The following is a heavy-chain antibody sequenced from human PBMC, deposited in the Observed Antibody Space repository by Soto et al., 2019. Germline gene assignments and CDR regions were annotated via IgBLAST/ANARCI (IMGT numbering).Heavy chain of an antibody. Sequence: GGSLRLSCAASGFAFSNCAMSWVRQAPGKGLEWVSTIKTSGDTTFYADPVKGRFTTSRDDSKNTLYLQMNSLRAEDTATYYCTKDVTGDIGADFWGQGTPVTV. V-gene: IGHV3-23*05. CDR2: IKTSGDTT. J-gene: IGHJ4*02. CDR1: GFAFSNCA. D-gene: IGHD2-21*02. CDR3: TKDVTGDIGADF.